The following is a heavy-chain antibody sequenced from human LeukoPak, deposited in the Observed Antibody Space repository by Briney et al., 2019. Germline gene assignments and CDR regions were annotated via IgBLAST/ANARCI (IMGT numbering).Heavy chain of an antibody. J-gene: IGHJ6*02. CDR3: AKVLTGDGYYYYGMDV. D-gene: IGHD7-27*01. CDR1: GFTFSSYA. V-gene: IGHV3-23*01. Sequence: GGSLRLSCAASGFTFSSYAMSWVRQAPGKGLEWVSAISGSGGSTYYADSVKGRFTISRDNSKNTLHLQMNSLRAEDTAVYYCAKVLTGDGYYYYGMDVWGQGTTVTVSS. CDR2: ISGSGGST.